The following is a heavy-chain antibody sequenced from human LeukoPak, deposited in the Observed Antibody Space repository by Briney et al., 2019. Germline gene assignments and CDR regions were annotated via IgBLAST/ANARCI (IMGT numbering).Heavy chain of an antibody. Sequence: PSETLSLTCTVSGGSINSYYWSWIRQSPGKGLEWIGYIYYTGSTNYNPSLKSRVTIPVDTSKNQFSLKLSSVTAADTAVYYCARVQAYCSGGSCQRYFDYWGQGTLVTVSS. CDR3: ARVQAYCSGGSCQRYFDY. CDR2: IYYTGST. J-gene: IGHJ4*02. D-gene: IGHD2-15*01. CDR1: GGSINSYY. V-gene: IGHV4-59*01.